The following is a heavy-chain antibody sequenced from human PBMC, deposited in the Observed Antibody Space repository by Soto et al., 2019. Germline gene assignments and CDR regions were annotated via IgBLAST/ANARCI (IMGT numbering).Heavy chain of an antibody. D-gene: IGHD6-13*01. V-gene: IGHV3-21*01. CDR3: ARDSMQQLVLWDATSIDY. CDR1: GFTFSSYS. Sequence: PGGSLILSCAASGFTFSSYSMNWVRQAPGKGLEWVSSISSSSSYIYYADSVKGRFTISRDNAKNSLYLQMNSLRAEDTAVYYCARDSMQQLVLWDATSIDYWGQGTLVTVSS. CDR2: ISSSSSYI. J-gene: IGHJ4*02.